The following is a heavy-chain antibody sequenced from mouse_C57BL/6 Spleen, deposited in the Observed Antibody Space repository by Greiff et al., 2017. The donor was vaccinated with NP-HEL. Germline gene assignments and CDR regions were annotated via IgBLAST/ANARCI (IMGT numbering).Heavy chain of an antibody. V-gene: IGHV3-6*01. J-gene: IGHJ2*01. CDR1: GYSITSGYY. Sequence: EVQLQESGPGLVKPSQSLSLTCSVTGYSITSGYYWNWIRQFPGNKLEWMGYISYDGSNNYNPSLKNRISITRDTSKNQFFLKLNSVTTEDTATYYCARSTMHFDYWGQGTTLTVSS. CDR2: ISYDGSN. D-gene: IGHD2-1*01. CDR3: ARSTMHFDY.